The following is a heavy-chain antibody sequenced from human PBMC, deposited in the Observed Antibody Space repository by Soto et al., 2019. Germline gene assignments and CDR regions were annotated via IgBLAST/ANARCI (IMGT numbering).Heavy chain of an antibody. V-gene: IGHV4-34*01. CDR1: GGSFSGYY. J-gene: IGHJ6*02. CDR2: INHSGST. CDR3: ARTWPSHDSSSTYSFGGGMDV. D-gene: IGHD3-3*01. Sequence: SETLSLTCAVYGGSFSGYYWSWIRQPPGKGLEWIGEINHSGSTNYNPSLKSRVTISVDTSKNLFSLKLSSVTAADTAVYYCARTWPSHDSSSTYSFGGGMDVWGQGTTVTVSS.